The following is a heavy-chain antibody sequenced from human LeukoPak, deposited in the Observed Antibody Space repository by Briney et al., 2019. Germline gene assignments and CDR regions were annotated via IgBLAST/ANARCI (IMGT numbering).Heavy chain of an antibody. CDR1: GFTFSSYS. CDR2: ISSSSSYI. V-gene: IGHV3-21*01. Sequence: GGSLRLSCAASGFTFSSYSMNWVRQAPGKGLEWVSSISSSSSYIYYADSVKGRFTISRDNAKNSLYLQMNSLRAEDTAVYYCARGRYCSSTSCLYFDYWGQGTLVTVSS. D-gene: IGHD2-2*01. J-gene: IGHJ4*02. CDR3: ARGRYCSSTSCLYFDY.